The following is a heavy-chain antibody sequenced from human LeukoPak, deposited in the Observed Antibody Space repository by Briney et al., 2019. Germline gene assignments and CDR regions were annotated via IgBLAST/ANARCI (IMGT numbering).Heavy chain of an antibody. D-gene: IGHD6-6*01. Sequence: ASVKVSCKASGYSFTSYYMHWVRQAPGQGLEWMGIINPSGGSTSYAQKFQGRVTMTRDMSTSTVYMELSSLRSEDTAAYYCARDRSSGPVDYWGQGTLVTVSS. CDR3: ARDRSSGPVDY. J-gene: IGHJ4*02. CDR2: INPSGGST. V-gene: IGHV1-46*01. CDR1: GYSFTSYY.